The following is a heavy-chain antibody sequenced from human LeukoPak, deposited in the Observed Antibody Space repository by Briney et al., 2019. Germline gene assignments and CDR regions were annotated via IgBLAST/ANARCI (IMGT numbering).Heavy chain of an antibody. V-gene: IGHV3-7*05. J-gene: IGHJ4*02. D-gene: IGHD4-23*01. CDR3: AANGGPFDF. Sequence: GGSLRLSCAASGFTFRNYWMSWVRQAPGKGLEFVANIKQEGSGKYYVDSVKGRFTISRDNAKNSLYLQMNGLSAEDTAVYYCAANGGPFDFWGQGTLVTVSA. CDR2: IKQEGSGK. CDR1: GFTFRNYW.